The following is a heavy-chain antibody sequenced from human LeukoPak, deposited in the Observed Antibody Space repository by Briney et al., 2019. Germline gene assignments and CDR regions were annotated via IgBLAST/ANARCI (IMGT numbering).Heavy chain of an antibody. Sequence: NPSETLSLTCTVSGGSISSSSYYWGWIRQPPGKGLEWIGSIYYSGSTYYNPSLKSRVTISVDTSKNQFSLKLSSVTAADTAVYYCARVSPAAGNNYYYYYMDVWGKGTTVTVSS. D-gene: IGHD6-13*01. J-gene: IGHJ6*03. V-gene: IGHV4-39*07. CDR2: IYYSGST. CDR3: ARVSPAAGNNYYYYYMDV. CDR1: GGSISSSSYY.